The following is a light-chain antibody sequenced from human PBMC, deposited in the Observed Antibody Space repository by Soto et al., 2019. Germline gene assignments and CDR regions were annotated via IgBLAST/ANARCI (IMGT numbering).Light chain of an antibody. CDR3: QQYNDWPRT. Sequence: EILLTQSPATLSVSRGESVTLSCRASQLFSSNLAWYQRRPGQAPRLLIYGSSTRATGVPARFSGSASGTEFTLTISSLQSEDFGVYYCQQYNDWPRTFGQGTRLEIK. CDR2: GSS. V-gene: IGKV3-15*01. CDR1: QLFSSN. J-gene: IGKJ5*01.